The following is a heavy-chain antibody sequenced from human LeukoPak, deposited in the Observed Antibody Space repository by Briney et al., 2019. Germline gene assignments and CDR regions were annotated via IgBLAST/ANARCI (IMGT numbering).Heavy chain of an antibody. J-gene: IGHJ5*02. CDR3: AKDLVSGQWLANNWFDP. CDR1: GFAFSSYG. D-gene: IGHD6-19*01. V-gene: IGHV3-30*18. CDR2: ISYDGSNK. Sequence: GGSLRLSCAASGFAFSSYGMHWVRQAPGKGLEWVAVISYDGSNKYYADSVKGRFTISRDNSKNTLYLQMNSLRAEDTAVYYCAKDLVSGQWLANNWFDPWGQGTLVTVSS.